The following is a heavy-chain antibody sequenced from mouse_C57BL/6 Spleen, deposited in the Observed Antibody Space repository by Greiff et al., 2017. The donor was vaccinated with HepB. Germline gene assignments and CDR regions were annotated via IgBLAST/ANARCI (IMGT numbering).Heavy chain of an antibody. CDR3: ARSHSSGYLGAY. D-gene: IGHD3-2*02. Sequence: EVKLQESGGGLVQPGGSLSLSCAASGFTFTDYYMSWVRQPPGKALEWLGFIRNKANGYTTEYSASVKGRFTISRDNSQSILYLQMNALRAEDSATYYCARSHSSGYLGAYWGQGTLVTVSA. CDR2: IRNKANGYTT. V-gene: IGHV7-3*01. CDR1: GFTFTDYY. J-gene: IGHJ3*01.